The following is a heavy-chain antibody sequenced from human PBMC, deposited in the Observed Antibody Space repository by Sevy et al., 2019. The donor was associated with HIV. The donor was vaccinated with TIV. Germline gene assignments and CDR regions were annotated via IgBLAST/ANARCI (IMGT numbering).Heavy chain of an antibody. D-gene: IGHD6-6*01. Sequence: GGSLRLSCAGSGFIFSGAWMNWVRQPPGKGLEWVGSIRASGAAGPTDYAAAVKGRFTISGDDSKSTVFLQMNSLDTEAAALYYCSHEDSFYYGMDVWGQGTTVTVSS. CDR2: IRASGAAGPT. V-gene: IGHV3-15*07. CDR1: GFIFSGAW. J-gene: IGHJ6*02. CDR3: SHEDSFYYGMDV.